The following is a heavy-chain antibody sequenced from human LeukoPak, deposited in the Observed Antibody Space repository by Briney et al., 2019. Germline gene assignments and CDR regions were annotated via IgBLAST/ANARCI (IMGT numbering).Heavy chain of an antibody. CDR3: AKGARGDTVTSIVGLNWFDP. CDR1: GFTFSSYA. CDR2: ISGNGGST. J-gene: IGHJ5*02. Sequence: SGGSLRLSCSASGFTFSSYAMHWVRQAPGKGLEYVSAISGNGGSTYYADSVKGRFTISRDNSKNTLYLQMNSLRADDTAVYYCAKGARGDTVTSIVGLNWFDPWGQGTLVTVSS. D-gene: IGHD4-17*01. V-gene: IGHV3-64*04.